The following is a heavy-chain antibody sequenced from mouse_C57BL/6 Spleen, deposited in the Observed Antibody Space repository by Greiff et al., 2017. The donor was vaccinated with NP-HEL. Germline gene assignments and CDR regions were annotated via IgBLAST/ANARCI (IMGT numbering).Heavy chain of an antibody. V-gene: IGHV1-15*01. J-gene: IGHJ1*03. CDR3: TRYLMTTGGDFDV. CDR1: GYTFTDYE. D-gene: IGHD1-1*01. Sequence: VQLQQSGAELVRPGASVTLSCKASGYTFTDYEMHWVKQTPVHGLEWIGAIDPETGGTAYNQKFKGKAILTADKSSSTALMELRSLTYEDSAVYYCTRYLMTTGGDFDVWGTGTTVTVSS. CDR2: IDPETGGT.